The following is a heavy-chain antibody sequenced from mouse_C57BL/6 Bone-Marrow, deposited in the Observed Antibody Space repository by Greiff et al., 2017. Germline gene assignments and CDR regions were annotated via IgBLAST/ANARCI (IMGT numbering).Heavy chain of an antibody. V-gene: IGHV1-50*01. J-gene: IGHJ4*01. CDR1: GYTFTGYW. CDR3: ARDDYYAMDY. CDR2: IDPSDSYT. Sequence: VQLQQPGAELVKPGASVKLSCKASGYTFTGYWMQWVKQRPGQGLEWIGEIDPSDSYTNYNQKFKGKATLTVDTSSSTAYMQLSSLTSEDSAVYYCARDDYYAMDYWGQGTSVTVSS.